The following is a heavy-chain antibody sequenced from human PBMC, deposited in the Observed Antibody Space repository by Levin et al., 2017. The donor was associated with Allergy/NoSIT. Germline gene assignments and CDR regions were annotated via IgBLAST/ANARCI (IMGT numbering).Heavy chain of an antibody. CDR1: GGTFSINA. CDR2: IRPIFGTA. J-gene: IGHJ3*02. Sequence: SVKVSCKTSGGTFSINALNWVRQAPGQGLEWMGGIRPIFGTADYAQKFQGRVSITADESTATAYMELSSLRSEATAMYYCTMEANIVVLPAAGDSFDIWGQGTMVTVSS. D-gene: IGHD2-2*01. CDR3: TMEANIVVLPAAGDSFDI. V-gene: IGHV1-69*13.